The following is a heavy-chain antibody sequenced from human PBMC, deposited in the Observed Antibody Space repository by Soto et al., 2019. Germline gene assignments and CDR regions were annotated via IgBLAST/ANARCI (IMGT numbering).Heavy chain of an antibody. J-gene: IGHJ4*02. CDR1: GFTFSSYA. Sequence: GGSLRLSCAASGFTFSSYAMSWVRQAPGKGLEWVSAISGSGGSTYYADSVKGRFTISRDNSKNTLYLQMNSLRAEDTAVYYCAKDWYVRRMEGEGLDYWGQGTLVTVSS. CDR3: AKDWYVRRMEGEGLDY. V-gene: IGHV3-23*01. CDR2: ISGSGGST. D-gene: IGHD6-13*01.